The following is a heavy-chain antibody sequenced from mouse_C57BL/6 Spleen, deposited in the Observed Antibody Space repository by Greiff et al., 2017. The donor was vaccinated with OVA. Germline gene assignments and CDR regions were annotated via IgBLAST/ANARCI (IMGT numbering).Heavy chain of an antibody. J-gene: IGHJ4*01. V-gene: IGHV1-53*01. CDR2: INPSNGGT. Sequence: QVQLQQPGTELVKPGASVKLSCTASGYTFTSYWMHWVQQRPGQGLEWIGNINPSNGGTNYNEKFKSKATLTVDKSSSTAYMQLSGLTSEDSGVYYCEREATVVSYYAMDYWGQGTSVTVSS. CDR3: EREATVVSYYAMDY. D-gene: IGHD1-1*01. CDR1: GYTFTSYW.